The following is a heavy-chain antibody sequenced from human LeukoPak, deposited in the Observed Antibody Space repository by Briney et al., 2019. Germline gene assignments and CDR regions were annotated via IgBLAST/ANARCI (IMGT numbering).Heavy chain of an antibody. D-gene: IGHD6-19*01. CDR2: IIPIFGTA. V-gene: IGHV1-69*06. Sequence: GASVKASCKASGGTFSSYAISWVRQAPGQGLEWMGGIIPIFGTANYAQKFQGRVTITADKSTSTAYMELSSLRSEDTAVYYCARAWLEWAVAGPLLAWGQGTLVTVSS. J-gene: IGHJ5*02. CDR1: GGTFSSYA. CDR3: ARAWLEWAVAGPLLA.